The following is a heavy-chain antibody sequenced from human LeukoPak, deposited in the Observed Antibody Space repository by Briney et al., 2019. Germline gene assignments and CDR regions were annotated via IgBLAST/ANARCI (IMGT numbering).Heavy chain of an antibody. Sequence: GGSLRLSCAASGFTVSSNYMSWVRQAPGKGLEWVSVIYSRGSTYYADSVKGRFTISRDNSKNALYLQMNSLRAEDTAVYYCARDRSGSYGYWGQGTLVTVSS. V-gene: IGHV3-66*03. CDR2: IYSRGST. CDR1: GFTVSSNY. D-gene: IGHD1-26*01. CDR3: ARDRSGSYGY. J-gene: IGHJ4*02.